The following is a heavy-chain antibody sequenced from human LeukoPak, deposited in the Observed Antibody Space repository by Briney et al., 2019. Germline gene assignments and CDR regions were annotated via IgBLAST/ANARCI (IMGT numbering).Heavy chain of an antibody. V-gene: IGHV1-18*01. CDR1: GGTFSSYA. D-gene: IGHD2-2*01. J-gene: IGHJ4*02. Sequence: GASVKVSCKASGGTFSSYAISWVRQAPGQGLEWMGWISAYNGNADYAQNLQGRVTMTTDTSTSTAYMELRSLRSDDTAVYFCARVEAYCTRTSCFDYWGQGTLVTVSS. CDR3: ARVEAYCTRTSCFDY. CDR2: ISAYNGNA.